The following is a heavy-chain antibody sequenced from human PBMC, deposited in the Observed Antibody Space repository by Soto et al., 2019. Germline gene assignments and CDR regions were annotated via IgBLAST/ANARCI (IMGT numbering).Heavy chain of an antibody. CDR1: GFMFSNYV. V-gene: IGHV3-23*01. J-gene: IGHJ4*02. CDR3: ARGEAAATTSYFDY. CDR2: ISGSGART. D-gene: IGHD6-25*01. Sequence: GGSLRLSCAASGFMFSNYVMSWVRQAPGKGLEWVSSISGSGARTFYADSVKGRFTISRDTSKNTLFLQVNSLRAGDTAVYYCARGEAAATTSYFDYWGQGTLVTVSS.